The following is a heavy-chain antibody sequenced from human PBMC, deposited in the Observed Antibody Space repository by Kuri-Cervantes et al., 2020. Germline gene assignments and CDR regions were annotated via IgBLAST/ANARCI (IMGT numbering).Heavy chain of an antibody. CDR1: GFSLSTSGVG. J-gene: IGHJ4*02. V-gene: IGHV4/OR15-8*02. CDR2: ISHSGTP. CDR3: ARIFDS. Sequence: SGPTLVKPTQTLTLTCTFSGFSLSTSGVGVGWIRQPPGKGLEWIGEISHSGTPNYNPSLKSRVTIALDKSNNQFSLKLTSVTAADTAVYYCARIFDSWGQGTLVTVSS.